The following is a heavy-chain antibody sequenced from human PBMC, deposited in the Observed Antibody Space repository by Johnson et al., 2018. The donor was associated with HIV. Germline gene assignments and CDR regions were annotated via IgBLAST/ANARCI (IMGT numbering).Heavy chain of an antibody. J-gene: IGHJ3*02. CDR3: ARVRTGRENAFDI. CDR1: GFTFNTYW. CDR2: INSDGGST. D-gene: IGHD2-8*02. Sequence: EVQLVESGGGLIQPGGSLRLSCAASGFTFNTYWMHWVRQAPGKGLVWVARINSDGGSTSYVDSVKGRFTISRDNSKSTLYLQMNSLRAEDTAVYYCARVRTGRENAFDIWGQGTMVTVSS. V-gene: IGHV3-74*02.